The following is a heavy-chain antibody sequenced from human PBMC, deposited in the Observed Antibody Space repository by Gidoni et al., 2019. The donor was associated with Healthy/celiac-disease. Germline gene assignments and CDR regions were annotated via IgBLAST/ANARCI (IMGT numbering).Heavy chain of an antibody. D-gene: IGHD5-18*01. CDR3: ARDPGIQLWGLDY. J-gene: IGHJ4*02. CDR2: ISSSGSTI. CDR1: GFTFSSYE. V-gene: IGHV3-48*03. Sequence: EVQLVESGGGLVQPGGSLRLSCAAPGFTFSSYEMNWVRQAPGKGLEWVSYISSSGSTIYYADSVKGRFTISRDNAKNSLYLQMNSLRAEDTAVYYCARDPGIQLWGLDYWGQGTLVTVSS.